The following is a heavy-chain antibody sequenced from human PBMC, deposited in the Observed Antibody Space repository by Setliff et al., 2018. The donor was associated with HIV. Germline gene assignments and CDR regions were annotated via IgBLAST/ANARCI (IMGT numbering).Heavy chain of an antibody. V-gene: IGHV1-3*01. CDR3: ARDSGDDYSDYYYYGMDV. CDR1: GDTFTNYA. J-gene: IGHJ6*02. Sequence: GASVKVSCKASGDTFTNYAMHWVRQAPGQRLEWMGWINAGNGDTKYSQKFQGRVTFTWDTSASTAYMELSSLRSEDTALYYCARDSGDDYSDYYYYGMDVWGQGTTVTVSS. D-gene: IGHD4-4*01. CDR2: INAGNGDT.